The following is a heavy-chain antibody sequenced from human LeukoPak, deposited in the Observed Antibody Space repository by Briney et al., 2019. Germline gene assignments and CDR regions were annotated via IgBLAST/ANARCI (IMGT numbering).Heavy chain of an antibody. J-gene: IGHJ6*03. D-gene: IGHD6-13*01. CDR1: GYTFTGYY. V-gene: IGHV1-2*02. Sequence: SVKVSCKASGYTFTGYYMHWVRQAPGQGLEWMGWINPNSGGTNYAQKFQGRVTMTRDTSISTAYMELSRLRSDDTAVYYCARDKTPDAGTGRGYYYMDVWGKGTTVTVSS. CDR2: INPNSGGT. CDR3: ARDKTPDAGTGRGYYYMDV.